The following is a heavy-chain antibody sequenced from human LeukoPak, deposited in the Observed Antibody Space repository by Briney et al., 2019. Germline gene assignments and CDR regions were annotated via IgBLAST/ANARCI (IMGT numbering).Heavy chain of an antibody. V-gene: IGHV4-4*07. Sequence: SETLSLTCTVSGGSISTYYWSWIRQPAGKGLEWIGHIYTSGSTNYNPSLKSRVTMSVDTSKNQFSLKLSSVTAADTAVYYCARDPGSSPRGYYYYMDVWGKGTTVTVSS. D-gene: IGHD6-6*01. J-gene: IGHJ6*03. CDR3: ARDPGSSPRGYYYYMDV. CDR2: IYTSGST. CDR1: GGSISTYY.